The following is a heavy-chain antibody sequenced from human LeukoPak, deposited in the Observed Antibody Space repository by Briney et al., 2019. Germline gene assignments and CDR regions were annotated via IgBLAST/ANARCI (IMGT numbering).Heavy chain of an antibody. CDR1: GFTFSDYY. V-gene: IGHV3-11*04. J-gene: IGHJ6*03. CDR3: ARDGVLRNFDWLFFXYXDV. CDR2: ISSSGSAI. D-gene: IGHD3-9*01. Sequence: SGGSLRLSCAASGFTFSDYYMSWIRQAPGKGLEWVSYISSSGSAIYYADSVKGRFTISRDNAKNSLYLQLDSLRAEDTAVYYCARDGVLRNFDWLFFXYXDVXXKGXTVTV.